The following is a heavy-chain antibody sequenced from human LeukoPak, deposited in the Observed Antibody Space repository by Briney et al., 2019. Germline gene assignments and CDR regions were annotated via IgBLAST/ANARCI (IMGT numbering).Heavy chain of an antibody. CDR2: VDLGGTT. J-gene: IGHJ5*02. D-gene: IGHD2-2*01. CDR3: AREGAYCSGTDCFAITVDA. V-gene: IGHV4-61*02. Sequence: SQTLSLTCNVSGYSISSGDYYWTWIRQPAGTGLEWIGRVDLGGTTSYNPSLISRVTVSVDPSKNQFSLSLTSVTAADTATYYCAREGAYCSGTDCFAITVDAWGPGALVTVSS. CDR1: GYSISSGDYY.